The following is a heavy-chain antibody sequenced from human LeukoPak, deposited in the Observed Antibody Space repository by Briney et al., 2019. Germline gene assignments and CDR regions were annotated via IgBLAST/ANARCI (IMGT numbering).Heavy chain of an antibody. J-gene: IGHJ4*02. CDR3: AKDIRYYYDSSGYCCNFDY. CDR2: ISWNSGSI. D-gene: IGHD3-22*01. Sequence: GGSLRLSCAASGFTFDDYAMHWVRQAPGKGLEWVSGISWNSGSIGYADSVKGRFTISRDNAKNSLYLQMNSLRAEDTALYYCAKDIRYYYDSSGYCCNFDYWGQGTLVTVSS. V-gene: IGHV3-9*01. CDR1: GFTFDDYA.